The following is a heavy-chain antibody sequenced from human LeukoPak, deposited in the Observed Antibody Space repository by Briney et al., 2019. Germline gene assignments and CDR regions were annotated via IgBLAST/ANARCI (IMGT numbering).Heavy chain of an antibody. CDR3: AKDIKGHDFWSGYNWFDP. Sequence: GGSLRLSCAVSGFTFSSYAMNWVRQAPGEGLQWVSAISDSGVTTYYSDSVKGRFTISRDNSKNTLYLQMNSLRAEDTAVYYCAKDIKGHDFWSGYNWFDPWGQGTLVTVSS. V-gene: IGHV3-23*01. CDR1: GFTFSSYA. J-gene: IGHJ5*02. CDR2: ISDSGVTT. D-gene: IGHD3-3*01.